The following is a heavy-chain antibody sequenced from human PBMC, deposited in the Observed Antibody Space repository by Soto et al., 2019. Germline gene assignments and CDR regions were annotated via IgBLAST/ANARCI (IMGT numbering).Heavy chain of an antibody. CDR3: TRPLFGDYTVTYTSEC. V-gene: IGHV3-66*04. D-gene: IGHD3-10*02. J-gene: IGHJ4*02. CDR1: GFSVSGNY. CDR2: IYSGDNT. Sequence: GGSLRLSCAASGFSVSGNYMGWVRQAPGKGLEWVSIIYSGDNTHSVNSVRDRFIISRDNSKNTLYLQMNSLRAEDTAIYYCTRPLFGDYTVTYTSECWGQVALVTVSS.